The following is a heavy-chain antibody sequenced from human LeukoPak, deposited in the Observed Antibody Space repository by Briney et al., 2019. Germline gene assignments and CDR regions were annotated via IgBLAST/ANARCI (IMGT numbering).Heavy chain of an antibody. V-gene: IGHV4-59*12. J-gene: IGHJ4*02. D-gene: IGHD3-22*01. CDR3: AREHLGSYYYDSPYYFDY. CDR2: IYYSGST. Sequence: SETLSLTCTVSGGSISSYYWSWIRQPPGKGLEWIGYIYYSGSTYYNPSLKSRVTISVDTSKNQFSLKLSSVTAADTAVYYCAREHLGSYYYDSPYYFDYWGQGTLVTVSS. CDR1: GGSISSYY.